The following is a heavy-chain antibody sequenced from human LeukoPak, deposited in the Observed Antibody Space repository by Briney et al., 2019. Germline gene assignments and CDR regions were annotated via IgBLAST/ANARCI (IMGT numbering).Heavy chain of an antibody. J-gene: IGHJ4*02. CDR3: ARRGSGWYVDY. D-gene: IGHD6-19*01. Sequence: GASLKISCKASGYTFTSYWIGWVRQMPGKGLEWMGIIYPGDSDTRYSPSFQGQVSISVDKSISTAYLQWSSLKASDTAMYYCARRGSGWYVDYWGQGTLVTVSS. V-gene: IGHV5-51*01. CDR2: IYPGDSDT. CDR1: GYTFTSYW.